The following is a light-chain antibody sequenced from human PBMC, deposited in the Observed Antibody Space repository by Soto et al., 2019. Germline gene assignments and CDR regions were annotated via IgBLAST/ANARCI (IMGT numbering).Light chain of an antibody. CDR1: SSNVGGNT. Sequence: QSVLTQPPSSSGTPGQRVTISCSGSSSNVGGNTVNWYQHLPGTAPKLVIYSNNQRPSGVPDRFSGSRSGTSASLAISGLQSEDEADYYCAAWDDSLNGYVFGTGTKVT. V-gene: IGLV1-44*01. CDR3: AAWDDSLNGYV. CDR2: SNN. J-gene: IGLJ1*01.